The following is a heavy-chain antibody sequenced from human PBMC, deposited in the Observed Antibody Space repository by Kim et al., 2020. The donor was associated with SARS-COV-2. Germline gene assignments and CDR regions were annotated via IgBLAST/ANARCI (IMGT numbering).Heavy chain of an antibody. CDR2: FDPEDGET. CDR1: GYTLTELS. Sequence: ASVKVSCKVSGYTLTELSMHWVRQAPGKGLEWMGGFDPEDGETIYAQKFQGRVTMTEDTSTDTAYMELSSLRSEDMAVYYCATNPVAAAYYYYGMDVWGQGTTVTVSS. CDR3: ATNPVAAAYYYYGMDV. D-gene: IGHD6-13*01. V-gene: IGHV1-24*01. J-gene: IGHJ6*02.